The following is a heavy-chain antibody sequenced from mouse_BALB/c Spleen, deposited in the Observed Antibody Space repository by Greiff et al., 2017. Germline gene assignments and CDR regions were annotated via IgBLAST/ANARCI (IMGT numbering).Heavy chain of an antibody. CDR3: ARLGGYDDGSAWFAY. J-gene: IGHJ3*01. CDR2: INSDGGST. Sequence: EVMLVESGGGLVQPGESLKLSCESNEYEFPSHDMSWVRKTPEKRLELVAAINSDGGSTYYPDTMERRFIISRDNTKKTLYLQMSSLRSEDTALYYCARLGGYDDGSAWFAYWGQGTLVTVSA. V-gene: IGHV5-2*01. D-gene: IGHD2-2*01. CDR1: EYEFPSHD.